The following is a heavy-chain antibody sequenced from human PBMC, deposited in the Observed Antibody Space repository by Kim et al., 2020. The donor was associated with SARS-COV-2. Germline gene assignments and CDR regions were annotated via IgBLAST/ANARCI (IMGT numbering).Heavy chain of an antibody. Sequence: GESLKFSCKGSGYRFSTYGIGWVRQMPGKGLEWMGLIFPADSDITYSPSFRGQVTISADKSIDTAYLQFSSLKASDTATYFGSRRLGGKGYFDSWGQGTL. D-gene: IGHD3-9*01. CDR1: GYRFSTYG. CDR3: SRRLGGKGYFDS. V-gene: IGHV5-51*01. CDR2: IFPADSDI. J-gene: IGHJ4*02.